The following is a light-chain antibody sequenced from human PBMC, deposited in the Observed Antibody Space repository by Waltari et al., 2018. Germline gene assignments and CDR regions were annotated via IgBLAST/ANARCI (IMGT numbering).Light chain of an antibody. CDR3: SSYTRTSTVI. V-gene: IGLV2-14*01. J-gene: IGLJ2*01. CDR1: SSDVGAYNP. CDR2: EVT. Sequence: QSALTQPASVSGSPGQSITISCTGTSSDVGAYNPISWYQQHPGQAPKLMIYEVTNRPSGVSHRFSGSKSGNTASLTISGLQAEDEADYYCSSYTRTSTVIFGGGTKLTVL.